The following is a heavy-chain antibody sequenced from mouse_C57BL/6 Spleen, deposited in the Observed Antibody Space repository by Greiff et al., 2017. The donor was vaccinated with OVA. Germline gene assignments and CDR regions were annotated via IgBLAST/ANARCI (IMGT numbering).Heavy chain of an antibody. CDR2: INPSNGGT. V-gene: IGHV1-53*01. Sequence: QVQLQQSGTELVKPGASVKLSCKASGYTFTSYWMHWVKQRPGQGLEWIGNINPSNGGTNYNEKFKSKATLTVDKSSSTAYMQLSSLTSEDSAVYYCARGDGYYVGYFDYWGQGTTLTVSS. D-gene: IGHD2-3*01. J-gene: IGHJ2*01. CDR3: ARGDGYYVGYFDY. CDR1: GYTFTSYW.